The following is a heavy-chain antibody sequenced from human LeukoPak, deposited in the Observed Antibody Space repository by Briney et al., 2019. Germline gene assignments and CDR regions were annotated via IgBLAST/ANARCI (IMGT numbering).Heavy chain of an antibody. CDR3: ARHRKYGGYSYGYYFDY. CDR1: GGSFSGYY. V-gene: IGHV4-34*01. J-gene: IGHJ4*02. D-gene: IGHD5-18*01. CDR2: VNHSGST. Sequence: NPSETLSLTCAVYGGSFSGYYWSWIRQPPGKGLEWIGEVNHSGSTNYNPSLKSRVTISVDTSQNQFSLKLSPVTAADTAVYYCARHRKYGGYSYGYYFDYWGQGTLVTVSS.